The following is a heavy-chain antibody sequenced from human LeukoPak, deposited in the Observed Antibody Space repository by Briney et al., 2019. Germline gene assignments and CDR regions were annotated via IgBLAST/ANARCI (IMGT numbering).Heavy chain of an antibody. Sequence: PSETLSLTCTVSGGSISSYYWSWIRQPPGKGLEWIGYIYYSGSTNYNPSLKSRVTISVDRSKNQFSLKLSSATAADTAVYYGASTSGDDFCSGYSVDYWGQGTLVNGSS. CDR1: GGSISSYY. CDR2: IYYSGST. J-gene: IGHJ4*02. CDR3: ASTSGDDFCSGYSVDY. D-gene: IGHD3-3*01. V-gene: IGHV4-59*01.